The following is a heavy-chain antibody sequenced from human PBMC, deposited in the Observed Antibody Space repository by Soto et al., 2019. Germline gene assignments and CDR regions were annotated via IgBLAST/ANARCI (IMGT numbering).Heavy chain of an antibody. CDR1: GYSFTSYW. Sequence: EVQLVQSGAEVKKPGESLKISCKGSGYSFTSYWIGWVRQMPGKGLEWMGIIYPGDSDTRYSPSFQGQVTISADKSISTXXLXWXNLKASDTVMYYCARVDLGYCRGGSCYPYYYYGMDVWGQGTTVTVSS. CDR2: IYPGDSDT. D-gene: IGHD2-15*01. V-gene: IGHV5-51*01. J-gene: IGHJ6*02. CDR3: ARVDLGYCRGGSCYPYYYYGMDV.